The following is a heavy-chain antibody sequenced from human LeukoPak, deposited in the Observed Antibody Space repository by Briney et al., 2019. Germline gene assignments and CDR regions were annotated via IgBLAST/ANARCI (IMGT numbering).Heavy chain of an antibody. CDR2: IIPIFGTA. Sequence: ASVKVSCKASGYTFTSYYMHWVRQAPGQGLEWVGGIIPIFGTANYAQKFQGRVTITADKSTSTAYMELSSLRSEDTAVYYCAREVSAMASFDYWGQGTLVTVSS. CDR3: AREVSAMASFDY. J-gene: IGHJ4*02. V-gene: IGHV1-69*06. D-gene: IGHD5-18*01. CDR1: GYTFTSYY.